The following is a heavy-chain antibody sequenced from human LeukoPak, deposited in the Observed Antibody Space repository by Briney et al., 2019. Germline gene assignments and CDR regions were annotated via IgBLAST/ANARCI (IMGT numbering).Heavy chain of an antibody. V-gene: IGHV3-23*01. CDR3: AKLDYYDTH. J-gene: IGHJ4*02. CDR2: ITCSSAST. CDR1: GFTFSSYA. Sequence: GGSLRLSCAASGFTFSSYAMSWVRQAPGKGLEWVSSITCSSASTYYADSVKGRFTISRDNSKNTLYLQMNSLRAEDTAVYFCAKLDYYDTHWGQGTLVTVSS. D-gene: IGHD3-22*01.